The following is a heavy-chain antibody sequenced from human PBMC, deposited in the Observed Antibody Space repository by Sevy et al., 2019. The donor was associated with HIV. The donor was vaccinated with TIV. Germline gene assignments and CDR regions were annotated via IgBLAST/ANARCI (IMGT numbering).Heavy chain of an antibody. CDR2: FDPEDGET. CDR3: ATTKDYYESYGSPFDY. CDR1: GSTLSRLS. V-gene: IGHV1-24*01. D-gene: IGHD3-22*01. J-gene: IGHJ4*02. Sequence: ASVKVSCKVSGSTLSRLSMHWVRQVPGKGLEWMASFDPEDGETFYARKFQGRVTMTGDTSTDTAYMELSSLRSEETAVYFCATTKDYYESYGSPFDYWGQGTLVTVSS.